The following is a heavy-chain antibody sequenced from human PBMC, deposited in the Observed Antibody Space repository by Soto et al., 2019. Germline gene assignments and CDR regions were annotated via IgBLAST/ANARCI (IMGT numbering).Heavy chain of an antibody. V-gene: IGHV1-18*01. Sequence: ASVKVSCKASGYTFTRYGISWVRQAPGQGLEWMGWISGYNGDTNYAQKFQDRVSMTIDTSTSTAYMELRSLRSDDTAVYYCARDSPPVDYWGQGTLDTVSS. CDR1: GYTFTRYG. CDR3: ARDSPPVDY. CDR2: ISGYNGDT. J-gene: IGHJ4*02.